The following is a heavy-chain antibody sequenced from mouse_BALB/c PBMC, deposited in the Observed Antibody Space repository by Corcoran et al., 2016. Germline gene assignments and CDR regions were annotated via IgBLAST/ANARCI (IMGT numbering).Heavy chain of an antibody. CDR1: GYTFTNYG. CDR3: AIYYGSSWYFDA. Sequence: QIQLVQSGPELKKPGETVKISCKASGYTFTNYGMNWVNQAPGKGLKWMGWINTYTGEPTYADDFKGRFAFSLETSASTAYLQINNLKNEDTATYFCAIYYGSSWYFDAWGAGTTVTVSS. D-gene: IGHD1-1*01. CDR2: INTYTGEP. V-gene: IGHV9-3-1*01. J-gene: IGHJ1*01.